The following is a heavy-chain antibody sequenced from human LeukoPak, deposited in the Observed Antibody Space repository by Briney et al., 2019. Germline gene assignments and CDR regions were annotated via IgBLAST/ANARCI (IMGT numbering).Heavy chain of an antibody. D-gene: IGHD3-22*01. CDR2: INPSGGST. CDR3: ARDFVRFYYDSSGYYYGADAFDI. CDR1: GYTFTSYY. Sequence: ASVKVSCEASGYTFTSYYMHWVRQAPGQGLEWMGIINPSGGSTSYAQKFQGRVTMTRDTSTSTVYMELSSLRSEDTAVYYCARDFVRFYYDSSGYYYGADAFDIWGQGTMVTVSS. V-gene: IGHV1-46*01. J-gene: IGHJ3*02.